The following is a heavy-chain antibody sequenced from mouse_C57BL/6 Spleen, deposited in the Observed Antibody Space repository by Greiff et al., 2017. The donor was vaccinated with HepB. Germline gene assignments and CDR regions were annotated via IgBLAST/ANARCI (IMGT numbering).Heavy chain of an antibody. V-gene: IGHV5-6*01. D-gene: IGHD1-1*01. CDR3: ARHEGHYGSSYDYFDY. J-gene: IGHJ2*01. Sequence: EVNVVESGGDLVKPGGSLKLSCAASGFTFSSYGMSWVRQTPDKRLEWVATISRGGSYTYYPGSVKGRFTISRDNAKNTLYLQMSSLKSEDTAMYYCARHEGHYGSSYDYFDYWGQGTTLTVSS. CDR2: ISRGGSYT. CDR1: GFTFSSYG.